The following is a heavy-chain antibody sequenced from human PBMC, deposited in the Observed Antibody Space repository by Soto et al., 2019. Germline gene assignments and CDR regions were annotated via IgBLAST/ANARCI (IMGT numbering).Heavy chain of an antibody. J-gene: IGHJ6*02. D-gene: IGHD3-22*01. Sequence: GSLRLSCAASGFTFSSYGMPWVRQVPGKWMDWAAAISYDGSNKYYADSVKGRFTISRDNSKNTLYLQMNSLRAEDTAVYYCAKNNGVGYPFYFYDYGMDVWGQGTTVTVS. CDR3: AKNNGVGYPFYFYDYGMDV. CDR1: GFTFSSYG. CDR2: ISYDGSNK. V-gene: IGHV3-30*18.